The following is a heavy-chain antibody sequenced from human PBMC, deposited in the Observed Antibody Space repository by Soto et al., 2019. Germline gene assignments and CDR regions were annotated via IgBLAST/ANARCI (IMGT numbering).Heavy chain of an antibody. CDR1: GFTFSSYG. J-gene: IGHJ6*02. CDR3: AKDLLRPGRAYGMDV. Sequence: QVQLVESGGGVVQPGRSLRLSCAASGFTFSSYGMHWVRQAPGEGLEWVAVISYDASNKYYADSVKGRFTISRDNSKNTLYLQMNSLRAEDTAVYYCAKDLLRPGRAYGMDVWGQGTTVTVSS. V-gene: IGHV3-30*18. CDR2: ISYDASNK.